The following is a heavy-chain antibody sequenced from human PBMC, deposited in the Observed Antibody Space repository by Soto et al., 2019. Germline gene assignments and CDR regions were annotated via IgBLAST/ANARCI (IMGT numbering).Heavy chain of an antibody. Sequence: SETLSLTCAVYGGSFSGYYWSWIRQPPGKGLEWIGEINHSGSTNYNPSLKSRVTISVDTSKNQFSLKLSSVTAADTAVYYCARGIHIGTTGTTRGFDPWGQGTLVTVS. CDR1: GGSFSGYY. CDR3: ARGIHIGTTGTTRGFDP. D-gene: IGHD1-1*01. J-gene: IGHJ5*02. V-gene: IGHV4-34*01. CDR2: INHSGST.